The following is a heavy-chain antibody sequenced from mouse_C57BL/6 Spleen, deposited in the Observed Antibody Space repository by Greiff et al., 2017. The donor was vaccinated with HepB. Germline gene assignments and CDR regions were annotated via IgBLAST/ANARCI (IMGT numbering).Heavy chain of an antibody. CDR1: GFTFSDYY. V-gene: IGHV5-16*01. CDR3: ARDLRRYFDV. J-gene: IGHJ1*03. Sequence: EVKLMESEGGLVQPGSSMKLSCTASGFTFSDYYMAWVRQVPEKGLEWVANINYDGSSTYYLDSLKSRFIISRDNAKNILYLQMSSLKSEDTSTYYCARDLRRYFDVWGTGTTVTVSS. CDR2: INYDGSST.